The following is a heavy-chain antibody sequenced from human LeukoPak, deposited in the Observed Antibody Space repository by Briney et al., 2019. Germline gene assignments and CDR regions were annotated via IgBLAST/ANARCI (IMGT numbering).Heavy chain of an antibody. J-gene: IGHJ4*02. D-gene: IGHD3-10*01. Sequence: PSETLSLTCAVYGGSFSGYYWSWIRQPPGKGLEWIGEINHSGSTNYNPSLKSRVTISVDTSKNQFSLKLSSVTAADTAVYYCARVSITMVRGVIIRYFDYWGQGTLVTVSS. V-gene: IGHV4-34*01. CDR1: GGSFSGYY. CDR2: INHSGST. CDR3: ARVSITMVRGVIIRYFDY.